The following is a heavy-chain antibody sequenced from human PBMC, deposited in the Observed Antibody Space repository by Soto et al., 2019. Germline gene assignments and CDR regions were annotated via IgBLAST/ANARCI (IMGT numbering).Heavy chain of an antibody. CDR2: ITPFNGNT. J-gene: IGHJ4*02. D-gene: IGHD3-22*01. CDR3: ASQSSGQIDY. V-gene: IGHV1-45*02. Sequence: QMQLVQSGAEVKKTGSSVKVFCKASGYTFTYRYLHWVRQAPGQALEWMGWITPFNGNTNYAQKFQDRVTITRDRSMSTAYMELSSLRSEDTAMYYCASQSSGQIDYWGQGTLVTVSS. CDR1: GYTFTYRY.